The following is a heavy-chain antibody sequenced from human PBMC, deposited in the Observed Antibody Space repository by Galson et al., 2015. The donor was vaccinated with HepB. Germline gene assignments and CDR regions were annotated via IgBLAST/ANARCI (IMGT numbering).Heavy chain of an antibody. CDR1: GFTFNIYA. D-gene: IGHD3/OR15-3a*01. J-gene: IGHJ6*02. CDR3: AKVRWTSYQAMDV. Sequence: SLRLSCAASGFTFNIYAMSWVRQAPGKGLEWVSHITGSTGTTYYADSVKGRFTISRDNSKNMLFLQLNSLRADDTAVYYCAKVRWTSYQAMDVWGQGTTVTVSS. CDR2: ITGSTGTT. V-gene: IGHV3-23*01.